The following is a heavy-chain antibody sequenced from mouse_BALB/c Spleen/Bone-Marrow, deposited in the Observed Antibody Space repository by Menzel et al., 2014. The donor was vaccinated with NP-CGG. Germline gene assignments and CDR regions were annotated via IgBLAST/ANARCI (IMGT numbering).Heavy chain of an antibody. CDR1: GYSITSGYY. Sequence: EVKLMESGPGLVKPPQSLSLTCSVTGYSITSGYYWNWIRQFPGNKLEWMGYISYDGSNNYNPSLKNRISITRDTSKNQFFLKLNSVTTEDTATYYCARDGWLLRGYYAMDYWGQGTSVTVSS. CDR3: ARDGWLLRGYYAMDY. V-gene: IGHV3-6*02. J-gene: IGHJ4*01. D-gene: IGHD2-3*01. CDR2: ISYDGSN.